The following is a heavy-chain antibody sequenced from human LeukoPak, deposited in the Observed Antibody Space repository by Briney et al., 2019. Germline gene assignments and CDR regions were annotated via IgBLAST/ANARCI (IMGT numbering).Heavy chain of an antibody. V-gene: IGHV3-48*01. CDR2: INLNSRTI. CDR3: ARSGLSRFGF. D-gene: IGHD2/OR15-2a*01. J-gene: IGHJ4*02. Sequence: GGSLRLSCAASGFTFSAYGMDWVRQAPGKGLEWVSYINLNSRTIDYADSVKGRFTISRDNSRNTLYLQMNSLRAEDTAVYYCARSGLSRFGFWGQGTLVTVSS. CDR1: GFTFSAYG.